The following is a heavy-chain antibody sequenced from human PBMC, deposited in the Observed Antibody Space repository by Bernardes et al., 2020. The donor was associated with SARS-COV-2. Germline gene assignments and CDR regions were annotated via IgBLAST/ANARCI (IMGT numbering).Heavy chain of an antibody. J-gene: IGHJ3*01. CDR1: GYTFTAYY. V-gene: IGHV1-2*02. CDR3: ARVYRSTFSAFDF. D-gene: IGHD2-2*01. CDR2: ITANSGGT. Sequence: DSVKVSCKASGYTFTAYYIHWVRQAPGQGLEWMGWITANSGGTTYAQKFQGRVTMTRDTSINTAYVELSRLISDDTAVYYCARVYRSTFSAFDFWGQGTMVTGSA.